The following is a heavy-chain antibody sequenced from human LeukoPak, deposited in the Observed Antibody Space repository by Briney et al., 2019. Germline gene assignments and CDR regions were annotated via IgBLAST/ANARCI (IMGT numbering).Heavy chain of an antibody. CDR2: IYYSGST. D-gene: IGHD3-10*01. CDR1: GGSIGSSSYY. J-gene: IGHJ5*02. V-gene: IGHV4-61*05. Sequence: SETLSLTCTVAGGSIGSSSYYWGWIRQPPGKGLEWIGYIYYSGSTNYNPSLKSRVTISVDTSKNQFSLKLSSVTAADTAVYYCARGEYYGSGSPSWGWFDPWGQGTLVTVSS. CDR3: ARGEYYGSGSPSWGWFDP.